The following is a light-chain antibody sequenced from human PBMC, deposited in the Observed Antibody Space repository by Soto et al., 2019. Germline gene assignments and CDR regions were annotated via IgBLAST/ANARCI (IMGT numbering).Light chain of an antibody. Sequence: EIVLTQSPGTLSLSPGERATLSCRASQSVSSSYLAWYQQKPGQAPRLLIYGASSMATGIPDRFSGSGSGTDFTLTISRLEPEDFAVYYCQQYGSSPTCGQGPKVEIK. V-gene: IGKV3-20*01. CDR1: QSVSSSY. CDR2: GAS. CDR3: QQYGSSPT. J-gene: IGKJ1*01.